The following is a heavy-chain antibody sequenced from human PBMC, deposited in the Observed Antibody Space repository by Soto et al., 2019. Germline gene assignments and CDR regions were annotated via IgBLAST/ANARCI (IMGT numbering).Heavy chain of an antibody. Sequence: QVQLVQSGAEVKKPGASVKVSCKASGYTFTSYAMHWVRQAPGQRLEWMGWINAGNGNTKYSQKFQGRVTITRDTSASTAYMELSSLRSEDTVVYYCARAGDILTGYPFDYWGQGTLVTVSS. CDR2: INAGNGNT. CDR1: GYTFTSYA. CDR3: ARAGDILTGYPFDY. D-gene: IGHD3-9*01. J-gene: IGHJ4*02. V-gene: IGHV1-3*01.